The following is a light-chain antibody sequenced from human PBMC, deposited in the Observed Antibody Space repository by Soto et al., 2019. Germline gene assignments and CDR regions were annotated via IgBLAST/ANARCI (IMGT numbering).Light chain of an antibody. Sequence: EIVLTQSPATLSLSPGERATLSCRASQSVSSYLAWYQQKPGQAPRLLIYDASNRATGIPARFSGSGSGTDFTLTISSLEPEDFAVYYCQQRSNWSPEHTFGQGTKLEIK. CDR1: QSVSSY. CDR2: DAS. J-gene: IGKJ2*01. CDR3: QQRSNWSPEHT. V-gene: IGKV3-11*01.